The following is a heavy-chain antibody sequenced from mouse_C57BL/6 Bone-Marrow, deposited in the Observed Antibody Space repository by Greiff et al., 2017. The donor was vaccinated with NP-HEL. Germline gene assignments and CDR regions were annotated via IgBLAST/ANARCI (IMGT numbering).Heavy chain of an antibody. CDR2: ISSGGSYT. J-gene: IGHJ2*01. CDR3: ARRGTTVVALYYGYPYYFDY. V-gene: IGHV5-6*02. Sequence: EVKVVESGGDLVKPGGSLKLSCAASGFTFSRYGMSWVRQTPDKRLEWVATISSGGSYTYYPDSVKGRFTISRDNAKNTLYLQMSSLKSEDTAMYYCARRGTTVVALYYGYPYYFDYWGQGTTLTVSS. CDR1: GFTFSRYG. D-gene: IGHD1-1*01.